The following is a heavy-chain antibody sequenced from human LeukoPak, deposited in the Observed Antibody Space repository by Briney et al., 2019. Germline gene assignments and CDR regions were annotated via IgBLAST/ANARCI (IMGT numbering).Heavy chain of an antibody. V-gene: IGHV4-4*07. J-gene: IGHJ4*02. CDR3: ARFPHYYDSSGYFDY. Sequence: SSETLSLTCTISGGSISNYYWSWIRQPAGKGLEWIGRIHTSGSTNYNPSLKSRIAMSVDTSKNQFSLKLSSVTAADTAVYYCARFPHYYDSSGYFDYWGQGTLVTVSS. CDR2: IHTSGST. D-gene: IGHD3-22*01. CDR1: GGSISNYY.